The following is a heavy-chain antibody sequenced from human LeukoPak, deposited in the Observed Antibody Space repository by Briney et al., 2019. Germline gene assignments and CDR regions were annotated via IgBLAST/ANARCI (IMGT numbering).Heavy chain of an antibody. CDR3: ARDGYYYDSSGYYAE. Sequence: ASVKVSCKASGYTFTGYYMHWVRQAPGQGLEWMGWINPNSGGTNYAQKFQGRGTMTRDTSISTAYMELSRLRSDDTAVYYCARDGYYYDSSGYYAEWGQGTLVTVSS. CDR1: GYTFTGYY. V-gene: IGHV1-2*02. J-gene: IGHJ4*02. D-gene: IGHD3-22*01. CDR2: INPNSGGT.